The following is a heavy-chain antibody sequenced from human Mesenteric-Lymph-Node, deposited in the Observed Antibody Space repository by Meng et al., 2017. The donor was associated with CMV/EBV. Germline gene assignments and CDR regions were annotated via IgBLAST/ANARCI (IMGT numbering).Heavy chain of an antibody. V-gene: IGHV4-30-2*01. Sequence: CAVSGGYSRCGGCSCWWMRQPPGKSRVEFREIIHSGGTNYNPSLISRGAISLDKSKNQFSPKLSSVTAADTAVYYCARIGYRTTYFDYWGQGTLVTVSS. CDR1: GGYSRCGGCS. D-gene: IGHD1-7*01. CDR2: IIHSGGT. J-gene: IGHJ4*02. CDR3: ARIGYRTTYFDY.